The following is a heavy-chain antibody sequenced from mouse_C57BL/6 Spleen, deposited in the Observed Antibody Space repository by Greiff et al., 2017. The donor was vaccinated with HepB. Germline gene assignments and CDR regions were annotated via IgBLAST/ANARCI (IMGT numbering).Heavy chain of an antibody. D-gene: IGHD1-1*01. J-gene: IGHJ3*01. V-gene: IGHV14-1*01. CDR1: GFNIKDYY. Sequence: EVQLQQSGAELVRPGASVKLSCTASGFNIKDYYMHWVKQRPEQGLEWIGRIDPEDGDTEYAPKFQGKATMTADTSSNTAYLQLSSLTSEGTAVYYCTPPVYGSSVFAYWGQGTLVTVSA. CDR2: IDPEDGDT. CDR3: TPPVYGSSVFAY.